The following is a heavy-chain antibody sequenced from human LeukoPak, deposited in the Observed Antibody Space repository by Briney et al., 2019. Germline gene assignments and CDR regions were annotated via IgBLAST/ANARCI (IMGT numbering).Heavy chain of an antibody. CDR1: GGTFSRYG. J-gene: IGHJ4*02. CDR3: AREGGGVSGSGNFYFEY. CDR2: IVPIFGTA. D-gene: IGHD3-10*01. V-gene: IGHV1-69*13. Sequence: GASVKVSCKASGGTFSRYGISWVRQAPGQGLEWMGGIVPIFGTASYAQKFQGRVTITADESTSTAYMELSSLRSEDTAVYYCAREGGGVSGSGNFYFEYWGQGTLVTVSS.